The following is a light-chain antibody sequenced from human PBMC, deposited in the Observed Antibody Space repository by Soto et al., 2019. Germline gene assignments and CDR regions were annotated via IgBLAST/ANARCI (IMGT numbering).Light chain of an antibody. CDR2: KAS. CDR1: HTISSW. J-gene: IGKJ4*01. CDR3: QQLNSYPLT. V-gene: IGKV1-5*03. Sequence: DIQMTQSPSTLSGSVGGRVTITCRASHTISSWLSWYQQKPGKAPKLLIYKASTLKSGVPSRFSGSGSGTEFTLTISSLQPDDFATYYCQQLNSYPLTFGGGTKVDIK.